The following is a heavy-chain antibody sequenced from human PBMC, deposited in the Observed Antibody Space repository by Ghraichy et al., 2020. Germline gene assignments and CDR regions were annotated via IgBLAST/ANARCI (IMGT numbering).Heavy chain of an antibody. D-gene: IGHD5-18*01. J-gene: IGHJ4*02. CDR3: VRAVDTAMVTL. CDR2: IYYSGST. V-gene: IGHV4-30-4*01. Sequence: LSLTCTVSGGSVSSDDYYWTWIRQPPGKGLEWIGYIYYSGSTYYNPSLKSRLTISLDTSKNQFYLKLDSVTAADTAVYYCVRAVDTAMVTLWGQGTLVTVSS. CDR1: GGSVSSDDYY.